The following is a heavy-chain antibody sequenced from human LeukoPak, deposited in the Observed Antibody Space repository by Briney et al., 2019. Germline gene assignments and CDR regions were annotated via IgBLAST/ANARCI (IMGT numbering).Heavy chain of an antibody. D-gene: IGHD2-2*01. CDR3: ARHKLIRTVERYCSSTSCHYSGGKIDY. CDR1: GGSISSSSYY. Sequence: SETLSLTCTVSGGSISSSSYYWGWIRQPPGKGLEWIGSIYYSGSTYYNPSLKSRVTISVDTSKNQFSLKLSSVTAADTAVYYCARHKLIRTVERYCSSTSCHYSGGKIDYWGQGTLVTVSS. V-gene: IGHV4-39*01. J-gene: IGHJ4*02. CDR2: IYYSGST.